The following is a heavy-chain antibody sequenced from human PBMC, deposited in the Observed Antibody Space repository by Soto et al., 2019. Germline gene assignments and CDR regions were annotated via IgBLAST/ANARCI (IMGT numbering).Heavy chain of an antibody. V-gene: IGHV1-3*05. CDR3: ARGSGYYDWDDY. Sequence: QVQLVQSGAEEKKPGASVKVSCKASVYTFTSYAMHWVRQAPGQRLEWMGWINAGNGNTKYSQKFQGIVTITRDTSVRTGDMELSSLRSEDTAAYYCARGSGYYDWDDYWGQGPLVTVSS. CDR1: VYTFTSYA. CDR2: INAGNGNT. J-gene: IGHJ4*02. D-gene: IGHD3-22*01.